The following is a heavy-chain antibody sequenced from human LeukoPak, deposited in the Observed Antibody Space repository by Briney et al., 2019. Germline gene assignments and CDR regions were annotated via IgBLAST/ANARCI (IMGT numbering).Heavy chain of an antibody. CDR3: AREGGWGWMRVNYYYYYYMDV. V-gene: IGHV3-11*04. Sequence: PGGSLRLSCAASGFTFSDYYMSWIRQAPGKGLEWVSYISSSGSTIYYVDSVKGRFTISRDNAKNSLYLQMNSLRAEDTAVYYCAREGGWGWMRVNYYYYYYMDVWGKGTTVTVSS. CDR1: GFTFSDYY. D-gene: IGHD7-27*01. J-gene: IGHJ6*03. CDR2: ISSSGSTI.